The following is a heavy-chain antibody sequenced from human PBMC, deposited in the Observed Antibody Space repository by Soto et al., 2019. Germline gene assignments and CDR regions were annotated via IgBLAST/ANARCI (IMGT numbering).Heavy chain of an antibody. CDR2: IIPIFGTA. J-gene: IGHJ6*02. D-gene: IGHD2-2*01. CDR3: ARSLVVVPAAMDPYYYYGMDV. CDR1: GGTFSSYA. V-gene: IGHV1-69*13. Sequence: ASVKVSCKASGGTFSSYAISWVRQAPGQGLEWMGGIIPIFGTANYAQKFQGRVTITADESTSTAYMELSSLRSEDTAVYYCARSLVVVPAAMDPYYYYGMDVWGQGTTVTVSS.